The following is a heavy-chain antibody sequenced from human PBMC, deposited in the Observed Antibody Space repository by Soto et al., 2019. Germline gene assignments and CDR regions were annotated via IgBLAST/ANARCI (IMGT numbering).Heavy chain of an antibody. V-gene: IGHV3-72*01. CDR3: ARGGSIAAAAPQH. CDR2: TRNKANSYTT. J-gene: IGHJ1*01. D-gene: IGHD6-13*01. Sequence: EVQLVESGGGLVQPGGSLRLSCAASGFTFSDHYMDWVRQAPGKGLEWVGRTRNKANSYTTEYAASVKGRFTISRDDSKNSLDLQMNSLKTEDTAVYYCARGGSIAAAAPQHWGQGTLVTVSS. CDR1: GFTFSDHY.